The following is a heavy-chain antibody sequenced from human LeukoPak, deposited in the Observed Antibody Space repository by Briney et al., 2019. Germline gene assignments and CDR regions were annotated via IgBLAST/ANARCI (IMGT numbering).Heavy chain of an antibody. CDR2: IYYSGST. Sequence: SETLSLTCTVSGGSISSSSYYWGWIRQPPGKGLEWIGSIYYSGSTYYNPSLKSRVTISVDTSKSQFSLKLSSVTAADTAVYYCARGIRYCSGGSCYSEIRFDPWGQGTLVTVSS. D-gene: IGHD2-15*01. V-gene: IGHV4-39*07. J-gene: IGHJ5*02. CDR3: ARGIRYCSGGSCYSEIRFDP. CDR1: GGSISSSSYY.